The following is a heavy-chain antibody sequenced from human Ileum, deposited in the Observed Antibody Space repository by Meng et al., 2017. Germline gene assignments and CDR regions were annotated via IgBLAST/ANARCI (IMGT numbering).Heavy chain of an antibody. CDR3: AGATIRTYYYGSGSYYFTK. Sequence: QVPLQPWGAGLLTPSQPLSRTCAVYDGSFSGYFWSWIRQPPGKGLEWIGEINHSGSTNYNPSLKGRVTISVDTSKSQFSLRLNSVTAADTALYYCAGATIRTYYYGSGSYYFTKWGQGTLVTVSS. V-gene: IGHV4-34*01. D-gene: IGHD3-10*01. CDR1: DGSFSGYF. J-gene: IGHJ4*02. CDR2: INHSGST.